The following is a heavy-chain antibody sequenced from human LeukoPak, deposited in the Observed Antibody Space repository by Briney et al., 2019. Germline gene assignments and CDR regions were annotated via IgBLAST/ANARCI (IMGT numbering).Heavy chain of an antibody. D-gene: IGHD3-10*02. Sequence: GASVKVSCKASGYTFTGYHMHWVRQAPGQGLEWMGWINPNGGETKYAQKFQGRVTMTRDTSISTAYMELSRLRSDDTAVYYCARGVRGGSGRSHYYYYYYMDVWGKGTTVTVSS. CDR2: INPNGGET. CDR1: GYTFTGYH. V-gene: IGHV1-2*02. CDR3: ARGVRGGSGRSHYYYYYYMDV. J-gene: IGHJ6*03.